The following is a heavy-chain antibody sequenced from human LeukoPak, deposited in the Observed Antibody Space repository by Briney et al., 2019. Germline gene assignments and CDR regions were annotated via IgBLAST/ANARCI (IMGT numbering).Heavy chain of an antibody. CDR1: GFTLSNYW. CDR2: INSDGSST. V-gene: IGHV3-74*01. Sequence: GGSLRLSCAASGFTLSNYWIHWVRQAPGKGLVWVSRINSDGSSTSYADSVKGRFTISRDNAKNTLYLQMNSLRAEDTAVYYCARGFTIFGVVNDAFDIWGQGTMVTVSS. CDR3: ARGFTIFGVVNDAFDI. J-gene: IGHJ3*02. D-gene: IGHD3-3*01.